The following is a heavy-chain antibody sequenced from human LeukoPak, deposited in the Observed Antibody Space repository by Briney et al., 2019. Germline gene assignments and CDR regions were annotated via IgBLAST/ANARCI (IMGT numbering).Heavy chain of an antibody. Sequence: GGSLRLSCAASGFTFSSYAMSWVRQAPGKGLEWVSAISGSGGSTYYADSVKGRFTISRDNSKNTLYLQMNSLRAEDTAVYYCAKERSGGWYPTGLIDAFDIWGQGTMVTVSS. V-gene: IGHV3-23*01. J-gene: IGHJ3*02. CDR2: ISGSGGST. CDR1: GFTFSSYA. CDR3: AKERSGGWYPTGLIDAFDI. D-gene: IGHD6-19*01.